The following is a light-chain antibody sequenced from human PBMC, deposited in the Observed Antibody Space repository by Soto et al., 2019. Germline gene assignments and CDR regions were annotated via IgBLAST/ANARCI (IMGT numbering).Light chain of an antibody. CDR1: SSDVGGYNY. CDR3: SSYSTNSPVL. V-gene: IGLV2-14*03. CDR2: DVS. J-gene: IGLJ2*01. Sequence: QSALTQPASVSGSPGQSITISCTGTSSDVGGYNYVSWYQHHPGKAPKLIIYDVSNRPSGVSNRFSASKSDNTASLTISGLQAEDEADHYCSSYSTNSPVLLGGGTKVTVL.